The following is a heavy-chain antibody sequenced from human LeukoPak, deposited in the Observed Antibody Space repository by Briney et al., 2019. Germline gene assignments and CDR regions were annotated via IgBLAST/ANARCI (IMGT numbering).Heavy chain of an antibody. CDR1: GFAFGSEA. J-gene: IGHJ4*02. Sequence: VRLGGSLRLSCAVSGFAFGSEAMSWVRQSPARGLEWVASISPGGGTTYYADYVKGRFAISRDNSKNIFYLQMNSLRAEDTAVYYCAKDYSKYPSFFDYWGQGNLVTVSS. CDR2: ISPGGGTT. CDR3: AKDYSKYPSFFDY. V-gene: IGHV3-23*01. D-gene: IGHD4-11*01.